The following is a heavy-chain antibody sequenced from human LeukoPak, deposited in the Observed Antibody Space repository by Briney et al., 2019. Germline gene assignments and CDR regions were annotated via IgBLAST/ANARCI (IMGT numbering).Heavy chain of an antibody. V-gene: IGHV1-8*01. CDR3: ARGFVGYCSGGSCYDDAFDI. CDR2: MNPNSGNT. D-gene: IGHD2-15*01. CDR1: GYTFTSYD. Sequence: ASVKVSCKASGYTFTSYDINWVRQATGQGLEWMGWMNPNSGNTGYAQKFQGRVTMTRNTSISTAYMELSSLRSEDTAVYYCARGFVGYCSGGSCYDDAFDIWGQETMVTVSS. J-gene: IGHJ3*02.